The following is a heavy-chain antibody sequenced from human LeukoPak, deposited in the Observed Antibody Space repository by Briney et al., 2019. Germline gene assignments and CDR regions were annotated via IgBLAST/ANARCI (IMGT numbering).Heavy chain of an antibody. CDR2: IYDNGNT. CDR1: GGSIRSYY. Sequence: ASETLSLTCTVSGGSIRSYYWSWIRQPPGKGLEWIGYIYDNGNTNYNPSLKSRVTISVDTSKNQFSLKLSSVTAADTAVYYCAREPTSGWYDYWGQGTLVTVSS. CDR3: AREPTSGWYDY. J-gene: IGHJ4*02. D-gene: IGHD6-19*01. V-gene: IGHV4-59*01.